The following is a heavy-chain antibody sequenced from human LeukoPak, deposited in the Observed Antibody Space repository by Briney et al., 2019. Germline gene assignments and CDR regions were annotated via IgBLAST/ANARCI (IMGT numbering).Heavy chain of an antibody. D-gene: IGHD6-13*01. CDR3: ARVVIAAAGEFDP. J-gene: IGHJ5*02. CDR1: GDSISSGGYS. Sequence: SETLSLTCAVSGDSISSGGYSWSWIRQPPGKGLEWIGYIYHSGSTYYNPSLKSRVTISVDRSKNQFSLKLSSVTAADTAMYYCARVVIAAAGEFDPWGQGTLVTVSS. V-gene: IGHV4-30-2*01. CDR2: IYHSGST.